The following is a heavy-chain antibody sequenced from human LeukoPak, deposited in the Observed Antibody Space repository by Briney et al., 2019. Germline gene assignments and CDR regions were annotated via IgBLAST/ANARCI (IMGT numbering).Heavy chain of an antibody. V-gene: IGHV3-21*01. D-gene: IGHD1-26*01. CDR1: GFTFSSYS. CDR3: ASLTGRGATNSGNDY. CDR2: ISSSSSYI. Sequence: GGSLRLSCAASGFTFSSYSMNWVRQAPGKGLGWVSSISSSSSYIYYADSVKGRFTISRDNAKNSLYLQMNSLRAEDTAVYYCASLTGRGATNSGNDYWGQGTLVTVS. J-gene: IGHJ4*02.